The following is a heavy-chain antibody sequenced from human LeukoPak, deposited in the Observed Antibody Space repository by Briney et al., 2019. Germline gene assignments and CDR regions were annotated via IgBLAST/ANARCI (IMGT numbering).Heavy chain of an antibody. V-gene: IGHV3-21*03. Sequence: EGPLRTSSAASGLTFSRDSMNWVRPAQGKRVEWGSSISSSSSYIYYADSVKGRFTISRDNSKNTLYLQMNSLTTEDTAVYYCTTDQAFGYSSRWYENDAFDIWGQGTRGTVFS. J-gene: IGHJ3*02. CDR2: ISSSSSYI. CDR3: TTDQAFGYSSRWYENDAFDI. CDR1: GLTFSRDS. D-gene: IGHD6-13*01.